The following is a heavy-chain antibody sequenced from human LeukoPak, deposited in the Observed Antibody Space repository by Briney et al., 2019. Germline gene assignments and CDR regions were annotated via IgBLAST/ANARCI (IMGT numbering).Heavy chain of an antibody. Sequence: GGSLRLSCAASGFTFSSYAMSWVRQAPGKGLEWVSAISGSGGSTYYADSVKGRFTISRDNPKNTLYLQMNSLRAEDTAVYYCAKDQRYCTNGVCYRPFGYWGQGTLVTVSS. V-gene: IGHV3-23*01. CDR3: AKDQRYCTNGVCYRPFGY. J-gene: IGHJ4*02. CDR2: ISGSGGST. D-gene: IGHD2-8*01. CDR1: GFTFSSYA.